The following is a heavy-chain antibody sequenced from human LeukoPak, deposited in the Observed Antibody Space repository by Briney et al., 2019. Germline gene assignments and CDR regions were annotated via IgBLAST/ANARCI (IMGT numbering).Heavy chain of an antibody. D-gene: IGHD3-10*01. J-gene: IGHJ4*02. V-gene: IGHV1-46*01. CDR1: GYTFTSYY. CDR2: INPSGGST. CDR3: ARDLSGSNYYASGSYAD. Sequence: ASVKXSCKASGYTFTSYYMHWVRQAPGQGLEWMGIINPSGGSTSYAQKFQGRVTMTRDTSTSTVYMELTSLRSEDTAVYYCARDLSGSNYYASGSYADWGQGTLVTVSS.